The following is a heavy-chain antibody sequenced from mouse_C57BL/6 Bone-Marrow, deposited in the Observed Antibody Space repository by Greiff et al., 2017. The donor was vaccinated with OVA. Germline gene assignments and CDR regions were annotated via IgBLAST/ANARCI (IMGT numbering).Heavy chain of an antibody. CDR3: ARYYGNH. CDR1: GYAFSSSW. V-gene: IGHV1-82*01. Sequence: VQLQQSGPELVKPGASVKISCKASGYAFSSSWMNWVKQRPGKGLEWIGRIYPGDGDTNYNGKFKGKATLTADKSSSTAYMQLSSLTSEDSAVYCCARYYGNHWGQGTTLTVSS. CDR2: IYPGDGDT. D-gene: IGHD2-1*01. J-gene: IGHJ2*01.